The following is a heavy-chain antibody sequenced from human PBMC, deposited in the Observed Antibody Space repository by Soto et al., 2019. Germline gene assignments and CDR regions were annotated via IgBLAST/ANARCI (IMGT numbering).Heavy chain of an antibody. CDR3: AKEVVASTNWFAP. J-gene: IGHJ5*02. CDR1: DGSFTDSY. CDR2: VNHAGHT. D-gene: IGHD2-21*01. V-gene: IGHV4-34*01. Sequence: SETLSLTCAVSDGSFTDSYWSWIRQPPGKGLEWIGEVNHAGHTNYNPSLKSRVTISVDASKTQFSLNLTSVTAADTAVYYCAKEVVASTNWFAPWGKGTLVTVSS.